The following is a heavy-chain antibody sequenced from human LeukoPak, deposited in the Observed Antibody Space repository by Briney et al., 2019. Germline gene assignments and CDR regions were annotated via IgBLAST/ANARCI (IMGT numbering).Heavy chain of an antibody. V-gene: IGHV3-66*01. CDR3: ARSGNGGAFDY. Sequence: GGSLRLSCAASGFAVSSNYMSWVRQAPGKGLEWVSVIYSGGSTYYADSVKGRFTISRDNSKNTLYLQMNSLRAEDTAVYYCARSGNGGAFDYWGQGTLVTVSS. D-gene: IGHD1-1*01. CDR1: GFAVSSNY. J-gene: IGHJ4*02. CDR2: IYSGGST.